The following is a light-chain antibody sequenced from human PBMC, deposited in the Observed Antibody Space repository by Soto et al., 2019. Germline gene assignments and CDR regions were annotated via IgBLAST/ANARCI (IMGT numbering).Light chain of an antibody. CDR1: QSLLHSNGYNY. CDR2: LGS. J-gene: IGKJ4*01. Sequence: VRTQSALSMPGTPGKPASISCRSSQSLLHSNGYNYLDWYLQKQGQSPQLXXYLGSNRASGVPDRFSGSGSGTDVTLKLSRVEAEDGGVYDCMQALQTPLTFGGGTKVDIK. CDR3: MQALQTPLT. V-gene: IGKV2-28*01.